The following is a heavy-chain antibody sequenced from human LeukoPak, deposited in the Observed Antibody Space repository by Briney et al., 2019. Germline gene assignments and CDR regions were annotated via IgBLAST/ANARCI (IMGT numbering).Heavy chain of an antibody. J-gene: IGHJ4*02. CDR2: IYRSGST. CDR1: GVSITSYF. CDR3: ARAGSSGGLCDY. D-gene: IGHD6-19*01. V-gene: IGHV4-4*07. Sequence: PSQSLSLTCTVSGVSITSYFWSCVRQPAGNGLEWIGRIYRSGSTKYNPSLQSRVTMSLDTSKKQLSLNLGSVTAADTAVYYCARAGSSGGLCDYWGQGILVTVSS.